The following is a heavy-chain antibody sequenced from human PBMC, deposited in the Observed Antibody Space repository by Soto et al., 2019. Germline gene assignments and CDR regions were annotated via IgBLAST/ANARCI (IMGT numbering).Heavy chain of an antibody. CDR2: ISSSSSYI. Sequence: EVQLVESGGGLVKPGGSLRLSCAASGFTFSSYSMNWVRQAPGKGLAWVSSISSSSSYIYYADSVKGRFTISRDNAKNSLYLQMNSLRAEYTAVYYCARDDDSFDYWGQGTLVTVSS. CDR1: GFTFSSYS. J-gene: IGHJ4*02. V-gene: IGHV3-21*01. CDR3: ARDDDSFDY. D-gene: IGHD3-16*01.